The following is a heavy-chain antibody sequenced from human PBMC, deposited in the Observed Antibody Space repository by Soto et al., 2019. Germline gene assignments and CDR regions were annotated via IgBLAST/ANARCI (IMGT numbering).Heavy chain of an antibody. CDR1: GYTFNTYY. V-gene: IGHV1-46*02. CDR2: INPYDGTR. CDR3: ARAAAGAAVSYYFDH. J-gene: IGHJ4*02. D-gene: IGHD6-13*01. Sequence: QVQLMQSGAEVMKPGASVKVSCKASGYTFNTYYIHWVRQAPGQGLEWIGIINPYDGTRTYAQNFQGRVTLTRDTSTTTVYMELGSLRSEDTAVYYCARAAAGAAVSYYFDHWGQGTLVTVSS.